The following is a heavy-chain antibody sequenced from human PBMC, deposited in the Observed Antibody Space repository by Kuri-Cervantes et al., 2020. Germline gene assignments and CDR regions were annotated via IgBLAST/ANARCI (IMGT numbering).Heavy chain of an antibody. D-gene: IGHD1-26*01. V-gene: IGHV3-23*01. CDR3: TKGTIPDSGKWHDDS. CDR1: GFTLTSYA. CDR2: ISGSGDRT. J-gene: IGHJ4*02. Sequence: GESLKISCAASGFTLTSYAMSWVRQAPGKGLEWVSAISGSGDRTYYADSMKGRVTLSRDNSKNILFLQMNSLRVEDTAIYYCTKGTIPDSGKWHDDSWGQGTLVTVSS.